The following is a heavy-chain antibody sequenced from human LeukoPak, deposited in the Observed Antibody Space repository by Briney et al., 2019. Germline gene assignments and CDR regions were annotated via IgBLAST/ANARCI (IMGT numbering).Heavy chain of an antibody. D-gene: IGHD3-22*01. CDR3: TRPYYYDSSGSPDY. CDR1: GAPISSGSYY. J-gene: IGHJ4*02. Sequence: KSSETLSLTCTVSGAPISSGSYYWGWIRQPPGKGLEWIGSIYYSGSTYYNPSLKSRVTISVDTSKNQFSLKLSSVTAADTAVYYCTRPYYYDSSGSPDYWGQGTLVTVSS. CDR2: IYYSGST. V-gene: IGHV4-39*07.